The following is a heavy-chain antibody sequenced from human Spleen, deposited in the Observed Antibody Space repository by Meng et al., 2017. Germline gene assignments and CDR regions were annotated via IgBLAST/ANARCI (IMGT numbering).Heavy chain of an antibody. V-gene: IGHV3-7*01. Sequence: GESLKISCAASGFTFSSYWMSWVRQAPGKGLEWVANIKQDGSEKYCVDSVKGRFTISRDNSKNTVFLQINSLRAEDTAVYYCARSPIDKYDLSALPLDYWGQGTLVTVSS. CDR1: GFTFSSYW. D-gene: IGHD3-22*01. J-gene: IGHJ4*02. CDR2: IKQDGSEK. CDR3: ARSPIDKYDLSALPLDY.